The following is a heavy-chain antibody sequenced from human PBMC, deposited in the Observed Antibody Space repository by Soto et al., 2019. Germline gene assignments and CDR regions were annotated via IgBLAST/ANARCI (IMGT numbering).Heavy chain of an antibody. D-gene: IGHD6-13*01. CDR2: IKQDGSEK. CDR3: ARAKYSSSHPWYFDL. J-gene: IGHJ2*01. V-gene: IGHV3-7*01. CDR1: GFTFSSYW. Sequence: GGSLRLSCAASGFTFSSYWMSWVRQAPGKGLEWVANIKQDGSEKYYVDSVKGRFTISRDNAKNSLYLQMNSLRAEDTAVYYCARAKYSSSHPWYFDLWGRGTLVTVSS.